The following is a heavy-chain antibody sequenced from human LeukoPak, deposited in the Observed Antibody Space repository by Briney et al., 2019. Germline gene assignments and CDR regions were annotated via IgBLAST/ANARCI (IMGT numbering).Heavy chain of an antibody. Sequence: GGSLRLSCAASGFTFSSYWMSWVRQAPGKGLEWVANIKQDGSEKYYVDSVKGRFTISRDNAKNSLYLQMNSLRAEDTAVYYCAGTAPSIAARRGYYFDYWGQGTLVTVSS. CDR1: GFTFSSYW. CDR2: IKQDGSEK. D-gene: IGHD6-6*01. J-gene: IGHJ4*02. V-gene: IGHV3-7*01. CDR3: AGTAPSIAARRGYYFDY.